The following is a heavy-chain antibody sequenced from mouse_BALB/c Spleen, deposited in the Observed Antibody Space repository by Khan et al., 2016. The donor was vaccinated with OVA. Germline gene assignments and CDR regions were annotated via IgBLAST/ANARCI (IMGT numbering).Heavy chain of an antibody. CDR2: IRYSGNT. J-gene: IGHJ2*01. CDR1: GSSIPSDYA. CDR3: ARIQGGDFDY. Sequence: EVQLQESGPGLVKPSQSLSLTCTVTGSSIPSDYAWNWIRKFPGNKLEWMGYIRYSGNTTYIPSLKSRISITRATSKNQFFLQLNFVTIEDTATYYCARIQGGDFDYGGQGTTLTVS. V-gene: IGHV3-2*02. D-gene: IGHD3-2*02.